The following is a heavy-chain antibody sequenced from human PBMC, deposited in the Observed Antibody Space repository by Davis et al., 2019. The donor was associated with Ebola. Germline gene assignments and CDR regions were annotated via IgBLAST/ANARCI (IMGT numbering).Heavy chain of an antibody. J-gene: IGHJ4*02. V-gene: IGHV5-51*01. CDR2: IDPGDSDT. D-gene: IGHD2-15*01. CDR1: GYSFTSYW. CDR3: ARHPSVVVVAASFNYFDY. Sequence: GESLKIPCKGSGYSFTSYWIGWVRQMPGKGLEWMGIIDPGDSDTRYSPSFQGQVTISADKSISTAYLQWSSLKASDTAMYYCARHPSVVVVAASFNYFDYWGQGTLVTVSS.